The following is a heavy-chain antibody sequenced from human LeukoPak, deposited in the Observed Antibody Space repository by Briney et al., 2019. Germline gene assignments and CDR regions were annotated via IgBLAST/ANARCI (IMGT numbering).Heavy chain of an antibody. Sequence: PSETLFLTCAVSGGSISSSNWWSWARQPPGKGLEWIGEIYHSGSTNYNPSLKSRVTISVDKSKNQFSLKLSSVTAADTAVYYCARHMGVAGTFSWFDPWGQGTLVTVSS. V-gene: IGHV4-4*02. CDR2: IYHSGST. CDR1: GGSISSSNW. J-gene: IGHJ5*02. CDR3: ARHMGVAGTFSWFDP. D-gene: IGHD6-19*01.